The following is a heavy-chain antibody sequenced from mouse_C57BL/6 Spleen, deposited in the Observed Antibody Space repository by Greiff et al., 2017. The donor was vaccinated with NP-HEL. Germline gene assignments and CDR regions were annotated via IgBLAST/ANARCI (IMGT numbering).Heavy chain of an antibody. CDR2: ISDGGSYT. J-gene: IGHJ4*01. CDR3: ARDGYSYYAMDY. V-gene: IGHV5-4*01. D-gene: IGHD2-3*01. CDR1: GFTFSSYA. Sequence: EVKLVESGGGLVKPGGSLKLSCAASGFTFSSYAMSWVRQTPEKRLEWVATISDGGSYTYYPDNVKGRFTISRDNAKNNLYLQMSHLKSEDTAMYYCARDGYSYYAMDYWGQGTSVTVSS.